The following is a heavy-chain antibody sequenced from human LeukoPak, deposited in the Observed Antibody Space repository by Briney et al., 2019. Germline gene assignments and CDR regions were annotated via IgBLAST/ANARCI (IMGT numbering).Heavy chain of an antibody. J-gene: IGHJ4*02. CDR3: ARGSGGYDRFDY. V-gene: IGHV4-59*01. CDR1: GGSISSYY. Sequence: SQTLSLTCTVSGGSISSYYWSWIRQPPGKGLEWIGYIYYSGSTNYNPSLKSRVTISVDTSKNQFSLKLSSVTAADTAEYYCARGSGGYDRFDYWGQGTLVTVSS. CDR2: IYYSGST. D-gene: IGHD5-12*01.